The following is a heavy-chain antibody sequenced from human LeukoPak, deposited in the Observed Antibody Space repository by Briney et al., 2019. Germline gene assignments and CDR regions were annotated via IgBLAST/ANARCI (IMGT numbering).Heavy chain of an antibody. CDR3: ARSGRGGAFDI. J-gene: IGHJ3*02. D-gene: IGHD1-26*01. Sequence: GGSLRLSCAGSGFTLSSNWMHWVRQGPGKGLVWVSRIYSDGSRTNYADSVKGRFTISGDNAKNTLYLQMNSPRAEDTAVYYCARSGRGGAFDIWGQGTMVTVSS. CDR1: GFTLSSNW. V-gene: IGHV3-74*01. CDR2: IYSDGSRT.